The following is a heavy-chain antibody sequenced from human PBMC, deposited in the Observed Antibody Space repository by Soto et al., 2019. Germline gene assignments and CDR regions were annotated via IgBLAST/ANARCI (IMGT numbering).Heavy chain of an antibody. CDR2: INPNSGGT. CDR1: GYTFTGYY. D-gene: IGHD6-6*01. V-gene: IGHV1-2*02. CDR3: ATSIAARPFYYYYYYGMDV. J-gene: IGHJ6*02. Sequence: ASVKVSCKASGYTFTGYYMHWVRQAPGQGLEWMGWINPNSGGTNYAQKFQGRVTMTRDTSISTAYMELSRLRSDDTAVYYCATSIAARPFYYYYYYGMDVWGQGTTVTVSS.